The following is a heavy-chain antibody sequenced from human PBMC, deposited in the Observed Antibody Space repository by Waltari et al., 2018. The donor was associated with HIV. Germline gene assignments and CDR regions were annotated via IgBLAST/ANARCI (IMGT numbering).Heavy chain of an antibody. CDR2: IYYSGST. Sequence: QVQLQEPGPGLVKPSEILYITCTVYGGSISRHYWSWIRQPPGKGLEWCGYIYYSGSTNYNLSLKSRVTISVDTSKNQFSLKLSSVTAADTAVYYCARVVTNYYYYGMDVWGQGTTVTVS. D-gene: IGHD4-4*01. V-gene: IGHV4-59*11. J-gene: IGHJ6*02. CDR3: ARVVTNYYYYGMDV. CDR1: GGSISRHY.